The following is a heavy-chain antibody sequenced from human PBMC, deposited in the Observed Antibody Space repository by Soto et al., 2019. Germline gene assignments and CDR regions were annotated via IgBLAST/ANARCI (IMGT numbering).Heavy chain of an antibody. CDR3: ARTSAQRMTMIVVVISSYYFDY. CDR2: MNPNSGNT. D-gene: IGHD3-22*01. Sequence: ASVKVSCKASGYTFTSYDINWVRQATGQGLEWMGWMNPNSGNTGYAQKFQGRVTMTRNTSISTAYMELSSLRSEDTAVYYCARTSAQRMTMIVVVISSYYFDYWGQGTLVTVSS. V-gene: IGHV1-8*01. CDR1: GYTFTSYD. J-gene: IGHJ4*02.